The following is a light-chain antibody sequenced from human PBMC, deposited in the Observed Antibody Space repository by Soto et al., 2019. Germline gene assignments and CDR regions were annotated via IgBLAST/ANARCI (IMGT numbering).Light chain of an antibody. J-gene: IGLJ1*01. Sequence: QSALAQPASVSGSPGQSITISCTVTSSDVGSYNLVSWYQQHPGKAPKLMIYEGSKRPSGVSNRFSGSKSGNTASLTISGLQAEDEADYYFCSYAGSSIYVFGTGTKVTVL. CDR3: CSYAGSSIYV. V-gene: IGLV2-23*01. CDR1: SSDVGSYNL. CDR2: EGS.